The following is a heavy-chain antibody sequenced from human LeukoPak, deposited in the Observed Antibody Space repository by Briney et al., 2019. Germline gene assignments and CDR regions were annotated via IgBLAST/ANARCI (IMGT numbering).Heavy chain of an antibody. CDR2: IRYDGSNK. V-gene: IGHV3-30*02. Sequence: RGSLRLSCAASGFTFSSYGMHWVRQAPGKGLEWVAFIRYDGSNKYYADSVKGRFTISRDNSKNTLYLQMNSLRAEDTAVYYCAKEYNYYGSGSYFDYWGQGTLVTVSS. CDR1: GFTFSSYG. J-gene: IGHJ4*02. D-gene: IGHD3-10*01. CDR3: AKEYNYYGSGSYFDY.